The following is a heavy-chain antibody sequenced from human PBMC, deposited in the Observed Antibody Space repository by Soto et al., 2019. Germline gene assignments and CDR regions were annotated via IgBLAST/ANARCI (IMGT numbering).Heavy chain of an antibody. CDR2: IGGRGGNA. J-gene: IGHJ5*02. D-gene: IGHD2-21*02. CDR3: AKARHSGDFAGSYDS. Sequence: LRLSCAASGFSFINYAINWVRQFPWRGLEYVAGIGGRGGNAFYADSMKGRFSISRDNSKNTVYLHMHNLRVDDSAMYYCAKARHSGDFAGSYDSWGQGTLVTVSS. CDR1: GFSFINYA. V-gene: IGHV3-23*01.